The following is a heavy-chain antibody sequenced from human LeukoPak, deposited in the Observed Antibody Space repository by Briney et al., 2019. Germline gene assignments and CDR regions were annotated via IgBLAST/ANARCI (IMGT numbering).Heavy chain of an antibody. V-gene: IGHV3-23*01. CDR1: GFTFSTYA. D-gene: IGHD4/OR15-4a*01. CDR3: ARRAGAYSHPYDY. J-gene: IGHJ4*02. Sequence: GGSLRLSCAASGFTFSTYAMSWVRQAPGKGLEWVSAISGSGGSTYYADSVKGRFTISRDNSKNTLYLQMNSLRAEDTAVYYCARRAGAYSHPYDYWGQGTLVTVSS. CDR2: ISGSGGST.